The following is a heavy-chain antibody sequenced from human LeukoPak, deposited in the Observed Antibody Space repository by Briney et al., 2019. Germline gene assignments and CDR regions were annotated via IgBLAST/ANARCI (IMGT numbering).Heavy chain of an antibody. V-gene: IGHV3-43*01. CDR1: GFTFDDYT. CDR3: AKAGQQLGQIDY. J-gene: IGHJ4*02. Sequence: GGSLRLSCAASGFTFDDYTMHWVRQAPGKGLEWVSLISWDGGSTYYADSVKGRFTISRDNSKNSLYLQMNSLRTEDTALYYCAKAGQQLGQIDYWGQGTLVTVSS. CDR2: ISWDGGST. D-gene: IGHD6-13*01.